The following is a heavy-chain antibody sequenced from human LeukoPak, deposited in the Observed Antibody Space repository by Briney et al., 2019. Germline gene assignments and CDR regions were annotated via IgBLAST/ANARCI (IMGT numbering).Heavy chain of an antibody. CDR3: ARELSFYYYDSSGYPADY. J-gene: IGHJ4*02. CDR2: ISSSSRYI. Sequence: GVLRLSCAASGFVFSDYSMSWVRQAPGKGLEWVSSISSSSRYIYYADSVKGRFTISRDNAKNSLFLQMNNLRAEDTAVYFCARELSFYYYDSSGYPADYWGQGTLVTVSS. D-gene: IGHD3-22*01. V-gene: IGHV3-21*01. CDR1: GFVFSDYS.